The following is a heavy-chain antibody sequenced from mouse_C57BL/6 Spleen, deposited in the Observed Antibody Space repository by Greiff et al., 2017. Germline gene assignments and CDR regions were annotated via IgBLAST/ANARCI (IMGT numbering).Heavy chain of an antibody. Sequence: VQLKESGAELLRPGASVKLSCTASGFNIKDDYMHWVKQRPEQGLEWIGWLDPENGDTEYASKFQGKATITADTSSNTAYLQLSSLTSEDTAVYYCTTGGNGYWGKGTTRTGSS. D-gene: IGHD2-1*01. CDR3: TTGGNGY. CDR1: GFNIKDDY. CDR2: LDPENGDT. V-gene: IGHV14-4*01. J-gene: IGHJ2*01.